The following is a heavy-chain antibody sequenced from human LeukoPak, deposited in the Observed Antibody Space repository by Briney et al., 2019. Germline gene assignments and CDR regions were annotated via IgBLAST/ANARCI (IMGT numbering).Heavy chain of an antibody. Sequence: PSETLSLTCTVSGGSISRYYWSWIRQPPGKGLEWIGYIYYSGSTNYNPSLKSRVTISVDTSKNQFSLKLSSVTAADTAVYYCARDLIAAAGTMAFDIWGQGTMVTVSS. CDR1: GGSISRYY. CDR3: ARDLIAAAGTMAFDI. CDR2: IYYSGST. J-gene: IGHJ3*02. D-gene: IGHD6-13*01. V-gene: IGHV4-59*01.